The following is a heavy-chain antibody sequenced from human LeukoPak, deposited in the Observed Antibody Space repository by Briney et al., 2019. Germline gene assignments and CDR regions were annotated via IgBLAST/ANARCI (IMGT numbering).Heavy chain of an antibody. J-gene: IGHJ4*02. V-gene: IGHV4-61*08. Sequence: SETLSLTCTVSGGSISSGGYFWSWIRQHPGKGLEWIGYIYYSGNTNYNPSLKSRVTISVETSKNQFSLKLSSVTAADTAVYYCARGWGYVDYWGQGALVTVSS. D-gene: IGHD1-26*01. CDR2: IYYSGNT. CDR3: ARGWGYVDY. CDR1: GGSISSGGYF.